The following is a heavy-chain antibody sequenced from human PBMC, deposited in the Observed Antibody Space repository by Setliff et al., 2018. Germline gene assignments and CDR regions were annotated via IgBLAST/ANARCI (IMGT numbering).Heavy chain of an antibody. J-gene: IGHJ4*02. V-gene: IGHV3-20*04. CDR3: APGWDGGRDFDS. CDR1: GFTFRDYS. D-gene: IGHD3-16*01. CDR2: VIQVGSG. Sequence: GESLKLSCATSGFTFRDYSMVWVRQVPGKGLEWVAGVIQVGSGVYADSVKGRSTISRDNAKNTLYLQMNSLRAEDTALYFCAPGWDGGRDFDSWGQGTLVTVSS.